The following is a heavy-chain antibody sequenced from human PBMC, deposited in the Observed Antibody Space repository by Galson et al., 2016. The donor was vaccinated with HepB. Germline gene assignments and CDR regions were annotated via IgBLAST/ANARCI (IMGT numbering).Heavy chain of an antibody. Sequence: SVKVSCKASGGSFSRSGINWVRQAPGQGLEWMGRIIPIFGTTFYGQRLQGRVTLTADESTSTAYMELRSLRYEDTALYFCARDAGDTDRYYYYGMDVWGQGTTVTVSS. CDR1: GGSFSRSG. J-gene: IGHJ6*02. CDR2: IIPIFGTT. CDR3: ARDAGDTDRYYYYGMDV. V-gene: IGHV1-69*13. D-gene: IGHD2-21*02.